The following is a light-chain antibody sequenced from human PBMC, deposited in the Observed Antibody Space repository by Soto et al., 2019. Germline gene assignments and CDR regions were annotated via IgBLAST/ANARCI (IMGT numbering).Light chain of an antibody. CDR2: EVS. J-gene: IGLJ1*01. Sequence: QSALTQPASVSGSPGQSITISCTGTSSDVGGYNYVSWYQQHPGKAPKLMIYEVSNRPSGVSNRFSGSKSGNTSSLTISGIQAEDESDYYCSEYTSNSTTYVFGTGTKLTVL. V-gene: IGLV2-14*01. CDR3: SEYTSNSTTYV. CDR1: SSDVGGYNY.